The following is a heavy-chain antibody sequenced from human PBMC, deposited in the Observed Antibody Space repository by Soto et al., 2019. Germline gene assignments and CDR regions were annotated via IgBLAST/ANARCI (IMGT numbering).Heavy chain of an antibody. CDR2: ISSSGSTK. Sequence: GGSLRLSCAASGFTFSRYEMNWVRQAPGKGLEWVSYISSSGSTKYYADSVKGRFTISRDNAKNSLYLQMNSLRVEDTAVYYCARVGDGYNLNYWGQGTLVTVSS. D-gene: IGHD5-12*01. CDR3: ARVGDGYNLNY. CDR1: GFTFSRYE. J-gene: IGHJ4*02. V-gene: IGHV3-48*03.